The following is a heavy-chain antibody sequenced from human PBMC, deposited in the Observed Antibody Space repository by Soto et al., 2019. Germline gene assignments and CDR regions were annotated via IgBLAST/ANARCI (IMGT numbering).Heavy chain of an antibody. CDR3: ARPLWRDDYNWGYFDL. V-gene: IGHV3-30-3*01. CDR2: IPYDGSNK. CDR1: GFTCSSYA. J-gene: IGHJ2*01. Sequence: QVQLVESGGGVVQPGRSLRLSCAASGFTCSSYAMHWVRQAPGKGLEWVAVIPYDGSNKYYADSVKGRFTISRDNSKNTLYLQMNSLRAEDTAVYYCARPLWRDDYNWGYFDLWGRGTLVTVSS. D-gene: IGHD4-4*01.